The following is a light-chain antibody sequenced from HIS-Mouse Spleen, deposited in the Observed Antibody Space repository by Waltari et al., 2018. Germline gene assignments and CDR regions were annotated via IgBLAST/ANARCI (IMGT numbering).Light chain of an antibody. J-gene: IGLJ1*01. Sequence: QSALTQPRSVSGSPGQSVTISCTGTSSDVGGYNSVSWYQQHPGKAPKLMIYDVSKRPSGVPDRFSGSKSGHTASLTISGLQAEDEADYYCCSYAGSYTYVFGTGTKVTVL. V-gene: IGLV2-11*01. CDR3: CSYAGSYTYV. CDR1: SSDVGGYNS. CDR2: DVS.